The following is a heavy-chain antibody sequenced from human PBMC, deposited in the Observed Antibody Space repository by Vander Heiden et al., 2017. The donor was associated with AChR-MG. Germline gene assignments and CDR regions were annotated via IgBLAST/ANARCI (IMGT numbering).Heavy chain of an antibody. Sequence: QVQLQESGPGLVKPSGTLSLTCAVSGGSISSSNWWSWVRQPPGKGLEWIGEIYHSGSTNYNTSLKSRVTISVDKSKNQFSLKLSSVTAADTAVYYCARDLATMGLRRSVGFDPWCHGTLVTVSS. V-gene: IGHV4-4*02. J-gene: IGHJ5*02. CDR2: IYHSGST. D-gene: IGHD3-10*01. CDR3: ARDLATMGLRRSVGFDP. CDR1: GGSISSSNW.